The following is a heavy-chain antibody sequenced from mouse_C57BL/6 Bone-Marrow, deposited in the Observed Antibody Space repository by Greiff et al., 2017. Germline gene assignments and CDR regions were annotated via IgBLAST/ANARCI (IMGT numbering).Heavy chain of an antibody. Sequence: EVKLQQSGPELVKPGASVKISCKASGYTFTDYYMNWVKQSHGKSLEWIGDINPNNGGTSYNQKFKGKATLTVDKSSSTAYMELRSLTSEDSAVYYCARWMDGYPAWFAYWGQGTLVTVSA. D-gene: IGHD2-3*01. J-gene: IGHJ3*01. V-gene: IGHV1-26*01. CDR1: GYTFTDYY. CDR3: ARWMDGYPAWFAY. CDR2: INPNNGGT.